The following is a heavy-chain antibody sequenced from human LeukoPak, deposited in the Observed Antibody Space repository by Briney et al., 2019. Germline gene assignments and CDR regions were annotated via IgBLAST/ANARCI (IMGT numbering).Heavy chain of an antibody. CDR2: IKARRAGGTT. CDR1: GFTFSDDW. V-gene: IGHV3-15*01. Sequence: GGSLRLSCAAPGFTFSDDWMNWVRQAPRKGPEWVGHIKARRAGGTTEYAAPVGGRFTISRDDSRSILYLQTNNLKTEDTALYYCTRGHYGRWGLGTLVTVSS. D-gene: IGHD3-10*01. CDR3: TRGHYGR. J-gene: IGHJ4*02.